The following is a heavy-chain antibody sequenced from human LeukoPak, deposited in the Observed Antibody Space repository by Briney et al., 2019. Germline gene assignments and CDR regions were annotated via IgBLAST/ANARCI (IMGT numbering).Heavy chain of an antibody. Sequence: PSETLSLTCAVYGGSFSGYYWSWIRQPPGKGLEWIGEINHSGSTNYNPSLKSRVTISVDTSKNQFSLKLSSVTAADTAVYYCASLDIAASAFDYWGQGTLVTVSS. J-gene: IGHJ4*02. CDR1: GGSFSGYY. CDR2: INHSGST. CDR3: ASLDIAASAFDY. D-gene: IGHD5-12*01. V-gene: IGHV4-34*01.